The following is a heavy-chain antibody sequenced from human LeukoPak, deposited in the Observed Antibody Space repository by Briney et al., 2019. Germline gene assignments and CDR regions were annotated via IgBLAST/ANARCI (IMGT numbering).Heavy chain of an antibody. CDR1: GGSFSGYY. J-gene: IGHJ5*02. CDR3: ARGHRITMIVVVGSNWFDP. CDR2: INHSGST. V-gene: IGHV4-34*01. Sequence: SETLSLTCAVYGGSFSGYYWSWIRQPPGKGLEWIGEINHSGSTNYNPSLKSRVTISVDTSKNQFSLKLSSVTAADTAVYYCARGHRITMIVVVGSNWFDPWGQGTLVTVSS. D-gene: IGHD3-22*01.